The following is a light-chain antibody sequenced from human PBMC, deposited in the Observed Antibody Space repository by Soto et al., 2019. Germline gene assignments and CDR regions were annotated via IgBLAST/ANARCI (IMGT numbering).Light chain of an antibody. J-gene: IGKJ1*01. CDR1: QSIGSW. Sequence: DIQMTQSPSTLSASVRDRVTITCRASQSIGSWLAWYQQKPGKAPKLLIYDASSLQSGVPPRFSGSRSGTEFTLTISSLQPDDFATYYCQQYKSYPWTFGQGTKVDIK. CDR2: DAS. V-gene: IGKV1-5*01. CDR3: QQYKSYPWT.